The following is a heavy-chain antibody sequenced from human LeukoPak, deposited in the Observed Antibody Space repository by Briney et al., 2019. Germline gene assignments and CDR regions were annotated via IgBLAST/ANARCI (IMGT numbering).Heavy chain of an antibody. D-gene: IGHD6-19*01. V-gene: IGHV1-69*01. Sequence: SSVKVSCKASGGTFSSYAISWVRQAPGQGLEWMGGIIPIFGTANYAQKFQGRVTITADESTSTAYMELSSLRSEDTAVYYCARWVAVAGTPNAFDIWGQGTMVSVSS. CDR2: IIPIFGTA. CDR1: GGTFSSYA. J-gene: IGHJ3*02. CDR3: ARWVAVAGTPNAFDI.